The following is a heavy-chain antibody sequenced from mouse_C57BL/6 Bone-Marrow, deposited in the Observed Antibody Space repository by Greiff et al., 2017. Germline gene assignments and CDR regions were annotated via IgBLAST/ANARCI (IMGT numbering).Heavy chain of an antibody. CDR3: ARPRQGY. Sequence: QVQLQQSGAELVKPGASVKMSCKASGYTFTRYWITWVKPRPGQGLEWIGDIYPGSGSTNYNEKFKSKATLTVDTSSSTAYMQLSSLTSEDSAVYYCARPRQGYWGQGTTLTVSS. D-gene: IGHD2-12*01. CDR2: IYPGSGST. CDR1: GYTFTRYW. V-gene: IGHV1-55*01. J-gene: IGHJ2*01.